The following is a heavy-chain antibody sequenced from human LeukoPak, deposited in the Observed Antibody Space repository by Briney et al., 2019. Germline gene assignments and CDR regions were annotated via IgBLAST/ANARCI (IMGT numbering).Heavy chain of an antibody. CDR3: ARENNHLTWFDP. J-gene: IGHJ5*02. CDR2: VYYSGST. V-gene: IGHV4-39*01. CDR1: GDSISSRSDF. D-gene: IGHD1-14*01. Sequence: SETLSLTFSVSGDSISSRSDFWGWIRQPPGKGLEWIGSVYYSGSTYYSPSLKSRVTVSVDTSKNQFSLKLSSVTAADTAVYYCARENNHLTWFDPWGQGTLVTVSS.